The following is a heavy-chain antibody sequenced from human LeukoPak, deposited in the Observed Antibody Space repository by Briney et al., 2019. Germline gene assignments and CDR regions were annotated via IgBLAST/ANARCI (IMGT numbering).Heavy chain of an antibody. CDR1: GGSISSGDYY. D-gene: IGHD1-26*01. CDR2: IYYSGST. Sequence: SQTLSLTCTVSGGSISSGDYYWSWIRQPPGKGLEWIGYIYYSGSTYYNPSLKSRVTISVDTSKNQFSLKLSSVTAAGTAVYYCARTSGSYRVDYWGQGTLVTVSS. J-gene: IGHJ4*02. V-gene: IGHV4-30-4*08. CDR3: ARTSGSYRVDY.